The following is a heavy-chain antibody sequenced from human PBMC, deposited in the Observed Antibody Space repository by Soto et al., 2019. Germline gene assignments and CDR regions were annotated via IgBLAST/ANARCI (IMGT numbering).Heavy chain of an antibody. V-gene: IGHV4-59*08. Sequence: SETPSLTCTVSGGSICSYYWSWIRQPPGKGLEWIGYIYYSGSTNYNPSLKSRVTISVDTSKNQFSLKLSSVTAADTAVYYCARHEVDNWFDPWGQGTLVTVSS. CDR1: GGSICSYY. D-gene: IGHD2-15*01. J-gene: IGHJ5*02. CDR3: ARHEVDNWFDP. CDR2: IYYSGST.